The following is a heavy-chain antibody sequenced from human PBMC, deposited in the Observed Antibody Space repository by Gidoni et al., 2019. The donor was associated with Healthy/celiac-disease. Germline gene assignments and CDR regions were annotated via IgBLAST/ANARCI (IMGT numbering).Heavy chain of an antibody. J-gene: IGHJ4*02. D-gene: IGHD2-2*01. CDR2: IIPIFGTA. Sequence: QVQLVQSGAEVKKPVPSVKVSCKASGGTFSSSAISWVRQAPGQGLEWMGGIIPIFGTANYAQKFQGRVTITADKATSTAYMELSSLRSEDTAVYYCAQLGCSSTSCLGPGGDYWGQGTLVTVSS. CDR3: AQLGCSSTSCLGPGGDY. CDR1: GGTFSSSA. V-gene: IGHV1-69*06.